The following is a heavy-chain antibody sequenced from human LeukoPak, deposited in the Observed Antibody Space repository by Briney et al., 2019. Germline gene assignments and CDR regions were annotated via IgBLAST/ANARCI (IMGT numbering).Heavy chain of an antibody. CDR2: INPNSGGT. Sequence: ASVKVSCKASGYTFTGYYLHWVRQAPGQGLEWMGWINPNSGGTNYAQKFQGRVTMTRDTSIRTAYMELSRLRSDDTAVYYCARESPRGVGYDYYYWGQRTLVTVSS. CDR1: GYTFTGYY. CDR3: ARESPRGVGYDYYY. D-gene: IGHD5-12*01. J-gene: IGHJ4*02. V-gene: IGHV1-2*02.